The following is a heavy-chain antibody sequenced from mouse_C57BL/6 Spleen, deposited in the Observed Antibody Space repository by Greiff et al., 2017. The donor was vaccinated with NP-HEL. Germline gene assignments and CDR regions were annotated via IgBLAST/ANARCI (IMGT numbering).Heavy chain of an antibody. V-gene: IGHV1-69*01. Sequence: VQLQQPGAELVMPGASVKLSCKASGYTFTSYWMHWVKQRPGQGLEWIGEIDPSDSYTNYNQKFKGKSTLTVDKSSSTAYMQLSSLTSEDSAVYYCARKVYYYGSSYYFDYWGQGTTLTVSS. CDR1: GYTFTSYW. CDR2: IDPSDSYT. J-gene: IGHJ2*01. D-gene: IGHD1-1*01. CDR3: ARKVYYYGSSYYFDY.